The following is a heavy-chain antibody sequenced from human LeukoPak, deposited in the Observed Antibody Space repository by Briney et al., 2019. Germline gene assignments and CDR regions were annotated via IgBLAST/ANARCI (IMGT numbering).Heavy chain of an antibody. J-gene: IGHJ4*02. CDR3: AKDVGYGGNSALDY. D-gene: IGHD4-23*01. CDR2: ISDSGDDT. CDR1: RFTFSSYA. Sequence: GGSLTLSCAASRFTFSSYAMRWVHQAPAKGLEWVSGISDSGDDTYYAYSVKGRCAITRDKSKNTLYLQMNSLRVEDTAVYYCAKDVGYGGNSALDYWGQGTLVTVSS. V-gene: IGHV3-23*01.